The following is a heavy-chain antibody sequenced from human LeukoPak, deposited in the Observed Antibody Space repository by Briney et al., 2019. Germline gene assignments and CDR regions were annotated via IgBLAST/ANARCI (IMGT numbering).Heavy chain of an antibody. Sequence: ASVKVSCKASGYTFTSYGISWVRQAPGQGLEWMGWINTNTGNPTYAQGFTGRFVSSLDTSVSTAYLQISSLKAEDTAVYYCASQDIVVVPAEGSSYGMDVWGQGTTVTVSS. D-gene: IGHD2-2*01. V-gene: IGHV7-4-1*02. CDR1: GYTFTSYG. CDR3: ASQDIVVVPAEGSSYGMDV. J-gene: IGHJ6*02. CDR2: INTNTGNP.